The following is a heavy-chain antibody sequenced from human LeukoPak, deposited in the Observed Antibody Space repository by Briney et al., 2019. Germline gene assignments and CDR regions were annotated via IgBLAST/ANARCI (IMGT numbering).Heavy chain of an antibody. CDR3: ARRRGSSGWDEKFFDI. CDR2: INHSGST. V-gene: IGHV4-34*01. J-gene: IGHJ3*02. Sequence: NPSETLSLTCAVYGGSFSGYYWSWIRQPPGKGLEWIGEINHSGSTNYNPSLKSRVTISVDTSKNQFSLKLSSVTAADTAVYYCARRRGSSGWDEKFFDIWGQGTMVTVSS. CDR1: GGSFSGYY. D-gene: IGHD6-19*01.